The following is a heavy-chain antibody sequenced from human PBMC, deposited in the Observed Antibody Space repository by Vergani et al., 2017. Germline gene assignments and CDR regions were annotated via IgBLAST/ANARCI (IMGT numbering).Heavy chain of an antibody. CDR1: GGSFTTDF. CDR2: TNQSGET. V-gene: IGHV4-34*02. CDR3: AKGRRWGSYFES. J-gene: IGHJ4*01. D-gene: IGHD7-27*01. Sequence: QVQLQQGGAGLLKPSETLSLTCALSGGSFTTDFWSWIRQPPGKGREWSEETNQSGETYYHPSLKSRVTISVYTSKNHFSLNLSSVTAADSVVYFCAKGRRWGSYFESWGQGTLVTVS.